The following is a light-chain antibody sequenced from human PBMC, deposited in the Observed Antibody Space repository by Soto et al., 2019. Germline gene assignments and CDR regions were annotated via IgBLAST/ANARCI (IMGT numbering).Light chain of an antibody. Sequence: DIQMTQSPSSLSAAVGDRVTITCRASQSIMRFLNWYQHKPGKAPKLLMYAASSLQSGVPSSFSGSGSETDFTLIISSFQPEDFGTYYCQQTYRTHHTFGQGTKVEIK. J-gene: IGKJ1*01. CDR2: AAS. CDR1: QSIMRF. CDR3: QQTYRTHHT. V-gene: IGKV1-39*01.